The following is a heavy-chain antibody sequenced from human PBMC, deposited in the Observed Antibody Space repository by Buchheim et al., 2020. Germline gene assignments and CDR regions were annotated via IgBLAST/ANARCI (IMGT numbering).Heavy chain of an antibody. Sequence: QVQLVESGGGVVQPGRSLRLSCAASGFTFSSYGMHWVRQAPGKGLEWVAVIWYDGSNKYYADSVKGRFTISRDNSKNTLYLQMNSLRAEDTAVYYCARKSAIYYPNGWYDWFDPWGQGTL. CDR1: GFTFSSYG. J-gene: IGHJ5*02. CDR2: IWYDGSNK. CDR3: ARKSAIYYPNGWYDWFDP. V-gene: IGHV3-33*01. D-gene: IGHD6-19*01.